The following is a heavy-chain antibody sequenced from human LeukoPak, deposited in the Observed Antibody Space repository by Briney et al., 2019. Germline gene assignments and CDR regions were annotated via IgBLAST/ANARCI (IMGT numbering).Heavy chain of an antibody. CDR3: AREYSSSSGRTFDY. D-gene: IGHD6-6*01. J-gene: IGHJ4*02. Sequence: SETLSLTCTVSGGSISSYYWNWIRQPAGKGLEWIGRISTTGSTNYNPSLKSRLTTSVDTSKNQFSLRLSSVSAADTAVYYCAREYSSSSGRTFDYRGQGTLVTVSS. V-gene: IGHV4-4*07. CDR2: ISTTGST. CDR1: GGSISSYY.